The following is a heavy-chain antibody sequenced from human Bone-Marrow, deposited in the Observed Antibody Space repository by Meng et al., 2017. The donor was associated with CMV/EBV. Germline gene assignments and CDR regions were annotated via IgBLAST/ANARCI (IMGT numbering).Heavy chain of an antibody. CDR1: GFTFSSYW. J-gene: IGHJ4*02. Sequence: GESLKISCAASGFTFSSYWMSWVRQAPGKGLEWVANIKQDGSEKYYVDSVKGRFTISRDNAKNSLYLQMNSLRAEDTAVYYCARVRPKRGYSYEDYWGQGTLVPVSS. CDR2: IKQDGSEK. CDR3: ARVRPKRGYSYEDY. D-gene: IGHD5-18*01. V-gene: IGHV3-7*01.